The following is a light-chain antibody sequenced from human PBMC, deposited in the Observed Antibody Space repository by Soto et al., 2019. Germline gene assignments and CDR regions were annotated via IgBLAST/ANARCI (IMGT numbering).Light chain of an antibody. Sequence: APGRVVPLPWTGGSSNIGAGYDVPWYQQLPGTAPKLLIYGNSNRPSGVPDRFSGSKSGNTASLTVSGLQADDEADYYCSSYAGDNNFVFGPGTKVTVL. CDR2: GNS. V-gene: IGLV1-40*01. CDR1: SSNIGAGYD. J-gene: IGLJ1*01. CDR3: SSYAGDNNFV.